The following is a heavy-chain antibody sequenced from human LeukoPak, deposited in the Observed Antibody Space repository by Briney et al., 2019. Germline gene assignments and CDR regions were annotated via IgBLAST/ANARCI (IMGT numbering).Heavy chain of an antibody. J-gene: IGHJ4*02. V-gene: IGHV4-4*07. Sequence: SETLSLTCAVSGGSISSYFWSWIRQPAGKGLEWIGRIHSTGSTDSYPSLKSRVTMSVDTSKNQFSLKLSSVTAADTAVYYCARHEYSNYPVFNCWGQGTLVTVSS. D-gene: IGHD4-11*01. CDR1: GGSISSYF. CDR3: ARHEYSNYPVFNC. CDR2: IHSTGST.